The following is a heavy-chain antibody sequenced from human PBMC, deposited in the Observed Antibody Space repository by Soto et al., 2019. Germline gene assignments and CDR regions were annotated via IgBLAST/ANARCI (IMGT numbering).Heavy chain of an antibody. CDR2: MNPNSGNT. J-gene: IGHJ6*03. CDR1: GYTFTSYD. Sequence: ASVKVSCKASGYTFTSYDINWVRQATGQGLEWMGWMNPNSGNTGYAQKFQGRVTMTRNTSISTAYMELSSLRSEDTAVYYCARVDSSYSYYYYMDVWGKGTTVTVSS. D-gene: IGHD2-2*02. V-gene: IGHV1-8*01. CDR3: ARVDSSYSYYYYMDV.